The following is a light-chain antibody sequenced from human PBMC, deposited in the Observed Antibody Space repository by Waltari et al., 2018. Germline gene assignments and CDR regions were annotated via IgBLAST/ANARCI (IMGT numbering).Light chain of an antibody. CDR1: QNVTHY. J-gene: IGKJ4*01. V-gene: IGKV3-15*01. Sequence: EIVMTQSPATLSVSPGERATLSCRASQNVTHYLAWYQQKPGQAPRLLIHRASIRATDIPGRFSGSGSGTEFTLTISGLQSEDFAVYFCQHYNNWPLTFGGGTKVEIK. CDR2: RAS. CDR3: QHYNNWPLT.